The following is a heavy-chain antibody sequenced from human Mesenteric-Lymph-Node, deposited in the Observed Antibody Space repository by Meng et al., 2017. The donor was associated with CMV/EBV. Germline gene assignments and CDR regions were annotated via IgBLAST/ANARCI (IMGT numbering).Heavy chain of an antibody. D-gene: IGHD6-19*01. J-gene: IGHJ6*02. Sequence: GSLRLSCTVSGGSISGYYWSWIRQPPGKGLEWIGYFHYSGITNYNPSLKSRVTISVDTSKNQFSLKLSSVTAADTAVYYCARGIAVSRVHYYYYGMDVWGQGTTVTVSS. V-gene: IGHV4-59*01. CDR3: ARGIAVSRVHYYYYGMDV. CDR1: GGSISGYY. CDR2: FHYSGIT.